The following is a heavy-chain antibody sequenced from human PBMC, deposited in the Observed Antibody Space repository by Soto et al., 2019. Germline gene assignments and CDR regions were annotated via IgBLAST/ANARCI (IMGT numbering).Heavy chain of an antibody. J-gene: IGHJ4*02. CDR3: VSHNDTIDF. V-gene: IGHV3-73*01. CDR1: GFIFSDSG. Sequence: EVQLVESGGGVVQPGGSLKLSCATSGFIFSDSGVHWVRQASGKGLEWVGHIRSRAKRYATAYAASVKGRFSISRDESEKAAYLQMNSLNTEDTAVYYCVSHNDTIDFWGQGTLVIVSS. D-gene: IGHD3-22*01. CDR2: IRSRAKRYAT.